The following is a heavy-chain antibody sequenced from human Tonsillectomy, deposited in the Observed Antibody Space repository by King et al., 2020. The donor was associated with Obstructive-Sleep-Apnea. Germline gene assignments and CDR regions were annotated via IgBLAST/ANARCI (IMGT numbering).Heavy chain of an antibody. CDR1: GYSFTSYW. V-gene: IGHV5-51*01. CDR2: IYPGDSDT. Sequence: QLVQSGAEVKKPGESLKISCKGSGYSFTSYWIGWVRQMPGKGLGWMWSIYPGDSDTSYSPSFQCPVTISADKAISTAYPQWSSLKASDTAMYYCARSLEDIVVVVAATPPDYGMDVWGQGTTVTVSS. D-gene: IGHD2-15*01. J-gene: IGHJ6*02. CDR3: ARSLEDIVVVVAATPPDYGMDV.